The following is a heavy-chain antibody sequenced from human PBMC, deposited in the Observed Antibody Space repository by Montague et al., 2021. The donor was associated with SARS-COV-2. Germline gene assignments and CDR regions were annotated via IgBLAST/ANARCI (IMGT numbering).Heavy chain of an antibody. CDR1: GSSVRSYF. D-gene: IGHD4-17*01. J-gene: IGHJ4*02. CDR2: IYDSGST. CDR3: ARENTVTTFGGPYYIDS. V-gene: IGHV4-59*02. Sequence: SETLSLTCIVSGSSVRSYFWSWIRQPPGKGLEWIGNIYDSGSTNXXPSLKGRVTISVDTSKNQFSLKLSAVTAADTAVYYCARENTVTTFGGPYYIDSWGQGTLVTVSA.